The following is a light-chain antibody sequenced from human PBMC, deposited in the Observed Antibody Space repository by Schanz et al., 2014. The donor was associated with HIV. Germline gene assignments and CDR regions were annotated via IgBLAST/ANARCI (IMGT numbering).Light chain of an antibody. Sequence: QSALTQPASVSGSPGQSITVSCTGTNNDIGSYTYVAWYQQHPGKAPKLMIYDVSNRPSGVSNRFSGSKSGSTASLTVSGLQAEDEAEYYCSSIGGDNSLLFGGGTKLTVL. J-gene: IGLJ2*01. CDR3: SSIGGDNSLL. CDR1: NNDIGSYTY. V-gene: IGLV2-14*03. CDR2: DVS.